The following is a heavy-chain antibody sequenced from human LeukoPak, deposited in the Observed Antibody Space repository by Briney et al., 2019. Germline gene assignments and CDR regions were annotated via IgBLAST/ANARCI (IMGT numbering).Heavy chain of an antibody. CDR3: ARGGSTWYVGWFDP. V-gene: IGHV4-4*07. CDR1: GGSISTYY. CDR2: IYTSGST. Sequence: SETLSLTCTVSGGSISTYYWSWIRQPAGKGLEWIRLIYTSGSTNYNPSLKSRVTMSLDTSKNQFSLRLSSVTAADTAVYYCARGGSTWYVGWFDPWGQGTLVTVSS. J-gene: IGHJ5*02. D-gene: IGHD6-13*01.